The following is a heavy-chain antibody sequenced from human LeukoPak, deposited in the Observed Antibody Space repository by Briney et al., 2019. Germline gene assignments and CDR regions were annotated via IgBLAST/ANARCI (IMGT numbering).Heavy chain of an antibody. Sequence: GGSLRLSCTVSGFAFSGYAMSWVRQAPGKGPEWVSSIGARGDVTYSADSVKGRFTISRDNSKRTLFLQMNSLRAEDAAVYYCAKVHYTASFPGSFPGRNYFDSWGQGSLVTVSS. CDR3: AKVHYTASFPGSFPGRNYFDS. V-gene: IGHV3-23*01. CDR1: GFAFSGYA. CDR2: IGARGDVT. J-gene: IGHJ4*02. D-gene: IGHD1-26*01.